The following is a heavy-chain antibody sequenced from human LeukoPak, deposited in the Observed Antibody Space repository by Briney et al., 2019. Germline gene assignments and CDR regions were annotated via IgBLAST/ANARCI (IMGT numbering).Heavy chain of an antibody. J-gene: IGHJ4*02. CDR1: GGSISDNRW. V-gene: IGHV4-4*02. Sequence: PSETLSLTCAVSGGSISDNRWWSWVRQPPGKGLEWIGEIYHSGITNYNPSLKSRVTISVDKSKNQFSLKLNSVTAADTAVYYCATQVPWYLEFWGQETLVTVSS. CDR2: IYHSGIT. CDR3: ATQVPWYLEF.